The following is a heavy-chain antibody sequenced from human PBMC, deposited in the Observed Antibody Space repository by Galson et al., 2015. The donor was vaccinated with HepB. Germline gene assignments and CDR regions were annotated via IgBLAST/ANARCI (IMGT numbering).Heavy chain of an antibody. CDR3: ARIFYFDY. V-gene: IGHV3-30*04. CDR2: VSSDESNK. D-gene: IGHD2-15*01. CDR1: GFTFSAYA. Sequence: SLRLSCAASGFTFSAYAMHWVRQAPGKGLEWVALVSSDESNKYYADSVRGRFTISRDNSRNTVYLQMDSLRAEDTAVYYCARIFYFDYWGQGTLVTVSS. J-gene: IGHJ4*02.